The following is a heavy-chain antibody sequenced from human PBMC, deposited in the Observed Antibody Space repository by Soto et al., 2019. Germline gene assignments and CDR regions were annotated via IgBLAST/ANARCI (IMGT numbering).Heavy chain of an antibody. CDR3: ASQRGGYYDSSGYYWWAGEDY. D-gene: IGHD3-22*01. CDR2: ISAYNGNT. V-gene: IGHV1-18*01. J-gene: IGHJ4*02. CDR1: GYTFTSYG. Sequence: QVQLVQSGAEVKKPGASVKVSCKASGYTFTSYGISWVRQAPGQGLEWMGWISAYNGNTNYAQKLQGRVTMTTDTSTSTAYMELRRLRSDDTDVYYCASQRGGYYDSSGYYWWAGEDYWGQGTLVTVSS.